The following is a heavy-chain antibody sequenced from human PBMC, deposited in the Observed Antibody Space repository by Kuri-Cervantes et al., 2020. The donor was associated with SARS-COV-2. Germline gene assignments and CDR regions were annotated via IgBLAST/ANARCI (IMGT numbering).Heavy chain of an antibody. Sequence: GGSLRPSCAASGFTFSSYEMNWVRQAPGKGLEWVSYISSSGSTIYYADSVKGRFTISRDNAKNSLYLQMNSLRAEDTAVYYCARTYDYVWGPPGAIDYWGQGTLVTVSS. V-gene: IGHV3-48*03. D-gene: IGHD3-16*01. CDR2: ISSSGSTI. CDR3: ARTYDYVWGPPGAIDY. CDR1: GFTFSSYE. J-gene: IGHJ4*02.